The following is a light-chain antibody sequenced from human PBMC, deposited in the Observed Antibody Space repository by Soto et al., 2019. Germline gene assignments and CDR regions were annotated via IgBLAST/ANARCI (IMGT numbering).Light chain of an antibody. CDR2: DVS. CDR1: SSDVGGYNY. J-gene: IGLJ1*01. Sequence: SVLTQPASVSGSPGQSITISCTGTSSDVGGYNYVSWYQQHPGKAPKLMIYDVSNRPSGVSSRFSGSKSGNTASLTISGLQAEDEADYYCTSYTSSITYVFGTGTKVTVL. CDR3: TSYTSSITYV. V-gene: IGLV2-14*01.